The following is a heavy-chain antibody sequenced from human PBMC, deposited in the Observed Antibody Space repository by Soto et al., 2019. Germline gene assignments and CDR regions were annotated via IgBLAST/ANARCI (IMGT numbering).Heavy chain of an antibody. CDR2: IIPIFGTA. CDR3: ASAVVVAATEFPPFDY. J-gene: IGHJ4*02. Sequence: QVQLVQSGAEVKKPGSSVKVSCKASGGTFSSYAISWVRQAPGQGLEWMGGIIPIFGTANYAQKFQGRVTITADESTITAYMELSSLRSEDTAVYYCASAVVVAATEFPPFDYWGQGTLVTVSS. D-gene: IGHD2-15*01. V-gene: IGHV1-69*01. CDR1: GGTFSSYA.